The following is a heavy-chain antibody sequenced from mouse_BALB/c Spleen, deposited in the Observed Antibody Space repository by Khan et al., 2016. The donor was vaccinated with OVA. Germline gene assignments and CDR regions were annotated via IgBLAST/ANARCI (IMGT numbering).Heavy chain of an antibody. J-gene: IGHJ2*01. Sequence: EVQLQESGPELVKPGASVKISCKASGYSFTGYFMNWVMQSHGKSLEWIGRINPHIGETFYNQKFKGKATLTVDESSSTAHMQLRSLASEDSAVYYGTRSYRSDFDYWGQGTTLTVSA. CDR1: GYSFTGYF. V-gene: IGHV1-20*02. CDR2: INPHIGET. D-gene: IGHD1-1*01. CDR3: TRSYRSDFDY.